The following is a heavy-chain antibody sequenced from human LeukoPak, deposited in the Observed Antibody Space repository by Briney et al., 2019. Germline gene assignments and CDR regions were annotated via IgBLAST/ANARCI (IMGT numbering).Heavy chain of an antibody. D-gene: IGHD2-2*01. Sequence: ASVKVSCKASGGTFSSYAISWVRQAPGQGLEWMGGIIPIFGTTNYAQKFQGRVTITTDESTSTAYLELSSLRSEDTAVYYCARDPRYCSSTSCLFGGYFDYWGQGTLVTVSS. CDR2: IIPIFGTT. J-gene: IGHJ4*02. V-gene: IGHV1-69*05. CDR1: GGTFSSYA. CDR3: ARDPRYCSSTSCLFGGYFDY.